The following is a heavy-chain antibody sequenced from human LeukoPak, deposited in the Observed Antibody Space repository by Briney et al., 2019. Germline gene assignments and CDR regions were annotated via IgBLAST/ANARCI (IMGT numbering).Heavy chain of an antibody. CDR2: INHSGST. Sequence: SETLSLTCAVYGGSFSGYYWSWIRQPPGKGREWIGEINHSGSTNYNPSLKSRVTISGDKSKNQFSLKMSSVTAADTAVYYCARLNVLNNSVLHHFDRWGQGTLVTVSS. CDR1: GGSFSGYY. CDR3: ARLNVLNNSVLHHFDR. D-gene: IGHD1/OR15-1a*01. J-gene: IGHJ4*02. V-gene: IGHV4-34*01.